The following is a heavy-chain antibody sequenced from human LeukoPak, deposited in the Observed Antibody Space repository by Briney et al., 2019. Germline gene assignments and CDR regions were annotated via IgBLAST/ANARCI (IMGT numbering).Heavy chain of an antibody. J-gene: IGHJ4*02. Sequence: GGSLRLSCAASGFTFSSYAMHWVRQAPGKGLEWVALMSYDGSNKYYADSVKGRFTISRDNSKNTLYLQMHSLRAEDTAVYYCARHSHYYNSKGFDYWGQGTLVTVSS. CDR1: GFTFSSYA. D-gene: IGHD3-22*01. CDR3: ARHSHYYNSKGFDY. CDR2: MSYDGSNK. V-gene: IGHV3-30*04.